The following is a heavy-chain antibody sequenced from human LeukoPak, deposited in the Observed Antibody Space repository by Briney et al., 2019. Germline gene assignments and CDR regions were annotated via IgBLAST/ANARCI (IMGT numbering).Heavy chain of an antibody. CDR1: GFTFSTYA. Sequence: GGSLRLSCAASGFTFSTYAMHWVRQAPGEGLEWVAVISYDGNQEYYADSVKGRFTISRDKSKSTLYLQLNSLRPEDTAVYYCARGSRGSGYYVNNWFDPWGQGTLVTVSS. CDR3: ARGSRGSGYYVNNWFDP. V-gene: IGHV3-30*04. J-gene: IGHJ5*02. D-gene: IGHD3-22*01. CDR2: ISYDGNQE.